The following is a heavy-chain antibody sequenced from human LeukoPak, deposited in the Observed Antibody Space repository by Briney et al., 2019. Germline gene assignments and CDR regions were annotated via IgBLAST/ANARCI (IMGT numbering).Heavy chain of an antibody. Sequence: SETLSLTCAVYGESFSGYYWSWIRQPPGKGLEWIGEINHSGSTNYNPSLKSRVTISVDTSKNQFSLKLNSVTAADTAVYFCAREKMAGVPLFDYWGQGTLVTVSS. CDR1: GESFSGYY. V-gene: IGHV4-34*01. D-gene: IGHD5-24*01. J-gene: IGHJ4*02. CDR2: INHSGST. CDR3: AREKMAGVPLFDY.